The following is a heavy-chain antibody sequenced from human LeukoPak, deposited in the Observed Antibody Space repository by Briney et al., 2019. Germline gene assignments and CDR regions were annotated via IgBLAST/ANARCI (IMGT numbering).Heavy chain of an antibody. CDR3: ARDHNYAFDN. V-gene: IGHV3-11*06. CDR2: IGISSGNT. J-gene: IGHJ4*02. Sequence: PGGSLRLSCAASGFPFSEYSMNWVRQAPGKGLERISYIGISSGNTKYADSVKGRFTVSGGNARNSLYLQMNSLRVEDTAVYYCARDHNYAFDNWGQGTLVTVSS. D-gene: IGHD1-1*01. CDR1: GFPFSEYS.